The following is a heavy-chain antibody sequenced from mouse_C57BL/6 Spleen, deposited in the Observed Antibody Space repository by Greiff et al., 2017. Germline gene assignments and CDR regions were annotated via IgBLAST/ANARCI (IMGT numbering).Heavy chain of an antibody. D-gene: IGHD1-1*01. J-gene: IGHJ4*01. V-gene: IGHV2-2*01. Sequence: QVQLQQSGPGLVQPSQSLSITCTVSGFSLTSYGVHWVRQSPGKGLEWLGVLWSGGSTDYNAAFISRLSISKDNSKSQVFFKMNSLQADDTAIYYCASPYYYGDAMDYWGQGTSVTVSS. CDR1: GFSLTSYG. CDR2: LWSGGST. CDR3: ASPYYYGDAMDY.